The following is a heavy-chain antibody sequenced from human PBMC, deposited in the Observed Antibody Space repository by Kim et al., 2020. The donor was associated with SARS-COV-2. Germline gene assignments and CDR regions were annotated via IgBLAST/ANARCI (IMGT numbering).Heavy chain of an antibody. CDR3: ARAAARRYYFDY. D-gene: IGHD6-6*01. J-gene: IGHJ4*02. V-gene: IGHV1-69*01. Sequence: NYAQKFQGRVTITADESTSTAYMELSSLRSEDTAVYYCARAAARRYYFDYWGQGTLVTVSS.